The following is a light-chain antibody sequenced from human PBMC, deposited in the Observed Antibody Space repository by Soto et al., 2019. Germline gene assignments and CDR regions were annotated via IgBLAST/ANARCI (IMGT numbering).Light chain of an antibody. CDR3: QQFGDAPYT. CDR1: QSVGSNN. Sequence: EIVLTQSRGTLSLSPGERATLSCRASQSVGSNNLAWYQQKSGQPPRLLIYGASSRAAGIPDRFSGSGSGTDFTLTVSRLESEDFAVYYCQQFGDAPYTFGQGTTLEI. CDR2: GAS. V-gene: IGKV3-20*01. J-gene: IGKJ2*01.